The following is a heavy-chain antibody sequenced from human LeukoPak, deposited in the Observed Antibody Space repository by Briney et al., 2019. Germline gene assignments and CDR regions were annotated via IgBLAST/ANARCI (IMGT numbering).Heavy chain of an antibody. V-gene: IGHV1-8*01. D-gene: IGHD6-13*01. J-gene: IGHJ4*02. CDR1: GYTFTSYD. Sequence: ASVQVSCKASGYTFTSYDINWVRQATGQGLEWMGWMNPSSGDTGYAQKFQGRVTMTRDTSISTAYMELSRLRSDDTAVYYCARDIAAAGPRDFDYWGQGTLVTVSS. CDR3: ARDIAAAGPRDFDY. CDR2: MNPSSGDT.